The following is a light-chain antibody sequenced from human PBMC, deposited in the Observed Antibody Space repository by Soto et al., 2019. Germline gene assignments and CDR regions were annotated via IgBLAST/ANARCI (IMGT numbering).Light chain of an antibody. V-gene: IGKV2-30*02. CDR2: KVS. Sequence: DVVMPQSPLSLTVTLGQPASISCRSNQSLVHSDGIAYFSWFQQRPGRSPRRLIYKVSNRDSGVPARFSGSGSGTDFALKISRVEAEDVGVYYCMQVTHWPITFGQGPRLQIQ. J-gene: IGKJ5*01. CDR1: QSLVHSDGIAY. CDR3: MQVTHWPIT.